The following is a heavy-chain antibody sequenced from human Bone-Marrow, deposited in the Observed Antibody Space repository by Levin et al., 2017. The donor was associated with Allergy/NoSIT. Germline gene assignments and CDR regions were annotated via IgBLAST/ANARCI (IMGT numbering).Heavy chain of an antibody. Sequence: QSGGSLRLSCSASGFTFSTYAMHWVRQAPGMGLEYVSAISSNGGTTYYADSVKGRFTISRDNSKNTLYLQMSSLRAEDTAVYYCVRYYCSSTSCLFDYWGQGTLVTVSS. CDR3: VRYYCSSTSCLFDY. D-gene: IGHD2-2*01. J-gene: IGHJ4*02. CDR2: ISSNGGTT. CDR1: GFTFSTYA. V-gene: IGHV3-64D*06.